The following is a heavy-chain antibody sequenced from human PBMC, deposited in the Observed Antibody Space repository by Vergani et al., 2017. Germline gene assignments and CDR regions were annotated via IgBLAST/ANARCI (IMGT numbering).Heavy chain of an antibody. CDR1: GASVNSYY. D-gene: IGHD3-10*01. CDR3: GRVADFYGLGSRLLGL. CDR2: VSFRGDT. V-gene: IGHV4-59*02. J-gene: IGHJ4*02. Sequence: QVKLQESGPGLVKPSETLSLTCTVSGASVNSYYWSWIRQPPGKGLEWMGYVSFRGDTLYDPSVKGRMTISLNTSSNQFSLYLTSVTAADTAVYYCGRVADFYGLGSRLLGLWGQGILVTVSS.